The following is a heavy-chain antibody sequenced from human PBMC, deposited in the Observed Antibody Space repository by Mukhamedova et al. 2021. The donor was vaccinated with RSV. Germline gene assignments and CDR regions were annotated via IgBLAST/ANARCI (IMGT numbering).Heavy chain of an antibody. CDR3: ARVLVGATTFYFDY. D-gene: IGHD1-26*01. CDR2: ISSSSSYI. V-gene: IGHV3-21*01. Sequence: GKGLEWVSSISSSSSYIYYADPVKGRFTISRDNAKNSLYLQMNSLRAEDTAVYYCARVLVGATTFYFDYWGQGTLVTVSS. J-gene: IGHJ4*02.